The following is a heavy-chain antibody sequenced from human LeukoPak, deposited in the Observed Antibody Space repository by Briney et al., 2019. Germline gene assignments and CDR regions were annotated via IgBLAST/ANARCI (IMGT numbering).Heavy chain of an antibody. J-gene: IGHJ4*02. V-gene: IGHV4-34*01. CDR3: ARGRPQYYYGSGSSRPYSFDY. CDR2: INHSGST. Sequence: SETLSLTCAVYGGSFSGYYWSWIRQPPGKGLEWIGEINHSGSTNYNPSLKSRVTISVDTSKNQFSLKLSSVTAADTAVYYCARGRPQYYYGSGSSRPYSFDYWGQGTLVTVSS. D-gene: IGHD3-10*01. CDR1: GGSFSGYY.